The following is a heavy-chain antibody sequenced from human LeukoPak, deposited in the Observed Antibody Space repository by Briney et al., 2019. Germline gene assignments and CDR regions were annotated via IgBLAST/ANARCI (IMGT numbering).Heavy chain of an antibody. Sequence: SETLSLTCTVSGGSISNYCWSWIRQPAGKGLEWIGRVFASGSPHYNPSLKSLVTMSLDASKHQFSLKVNSVTAADTAVYYCARSRDPDGSGLFDYWGQGTLVTVSS. CDR2: VFASGSP. V-gene: IGHV4-4*07. CDR3: ARSRDPDGSGLFDY. CDR1: GGSISNYC. D-gene: IGHD3-22*01. J-gene: IGHJ4*02.